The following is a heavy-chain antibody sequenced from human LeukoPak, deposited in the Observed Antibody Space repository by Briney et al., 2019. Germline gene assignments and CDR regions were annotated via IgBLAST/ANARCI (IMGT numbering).Heavy chain of an antibody. CDR1: GGSVASGTYH. Sequence: SETLSLTCSVSGGSVASGTYHWGWIRQPPGKGLEWIGSVYFDGGTHYKPSLQSRVTISVDTSKNQFSLRLSSVTAADTALYYCARDHYYDGRGRFDPWGQGTLVTVSS. J-gene: IGHJ5*02. D-gene: IGHD3-16*01. V-gene: IGHV4-39*07. CDR3: ARDHYYDGRGRFDP. CDR2: VYFDGGT.